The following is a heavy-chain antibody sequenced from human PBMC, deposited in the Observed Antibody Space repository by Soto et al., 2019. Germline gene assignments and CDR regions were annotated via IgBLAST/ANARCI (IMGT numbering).Heavy chain of an antibody. CDR1: GYTFTSYG. CDR2: ISAYNGNT. CDR3: ARDKFQQLDPRVDYYYYGMDV. J-gene: IGHJ6*02. V-gene: IGHV1-18*01. Sequence: QVQLVQSGAKVKKPGASVKVSCKASGYTFTSYGISWVRQAPGQGLEWMGWISAYNGNTNYAQKLQGRVTMTTDTSTSTAYRELRSLRSDDTAVYYCARDKFQQLDPRVDYYYYGMDVWGQGTTVTVSS. D-gene: IGHD6-6*01.